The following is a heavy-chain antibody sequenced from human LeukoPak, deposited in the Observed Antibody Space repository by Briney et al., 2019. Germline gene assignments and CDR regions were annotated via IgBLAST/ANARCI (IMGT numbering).Heavy chain of an antibody. V-gene: IGHV3-7*01. D-gene: IGHD4-17*01. CDR1: GFTFSNYW. Sequence: PGGSLRLSCAASGFTFSNYWMNWVRQAPGKGLEWVANIKQDGSEKYYVDSVKGRFTISRDNAKNSLYLQMNSLRAEDTAVYYCARDYGDVDYWGQGNLVTVSS. CDR3: ARDYGDVDY. J-gene: IGHJ4*02. CDR2: IKQDGSEK.